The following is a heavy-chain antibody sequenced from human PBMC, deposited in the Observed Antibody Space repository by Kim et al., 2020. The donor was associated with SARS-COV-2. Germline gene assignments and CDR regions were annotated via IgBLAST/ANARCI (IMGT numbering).Heavy chain of an antibody. D-gene: IGHD3-3*01. V-gene: IGHV3-7*03. CDR2: IKQDGSEK. J-gene: IGHJ4*02. CDR3: ARVPPPITIFGVVILNYYFDY. Sequence: GGSLRLSCAASGFTFSSYWMSWVRQAPGKGLEWVANIKQDGSEKYYVDSVKGRFTISRDNAKNSLYPQMNSLRAEDTAVYYCARVPPPITIFGVVILNYYFDYWGQGTLVTVSS. CDR1: GFTFSSYW.